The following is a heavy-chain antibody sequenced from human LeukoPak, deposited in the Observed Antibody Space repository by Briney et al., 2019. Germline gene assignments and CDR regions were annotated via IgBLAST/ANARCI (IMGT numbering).Heavy chain of an antibody. CDR1: GFSFSSYV. Sequence: GGSLRLSCAASGFSFSSYVMLWVRQAPGKGLEWVAVIWYDASEKFYADSVKGRFAISRDNSKNTLDLQMSSLRAEDTALYYCARLRGNIAFDIWGQGTMVTVSS. CDR3: ARLRGNIAFDI. V-gene: IGHV3-33*01. CDR2: IWYDASEK. J-gene: IGHJ3*02.